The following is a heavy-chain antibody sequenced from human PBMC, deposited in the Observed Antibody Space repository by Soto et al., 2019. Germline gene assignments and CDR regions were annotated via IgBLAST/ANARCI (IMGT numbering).Heavy chain of an antibody. CDR3: ARDRGNMVQRVIYYSYGMDV. J-gene: IGHJ6*02. CDR1: VFTVSSNY. V-gene: IGHV3-53*01. Sequence: GGSLRLSCASSVFTVSSNYMSCVRHSPGKWLEWVSVIYSGGSTYYADSVKGRFTISRDNSKNTLYLQMNSLRAEDTAVYYCARDRGNMVQRVIYYSYGMDVWGQGTSDTVSS. CDR2: IYSGGST. D-gene: IGHD3-10*01.